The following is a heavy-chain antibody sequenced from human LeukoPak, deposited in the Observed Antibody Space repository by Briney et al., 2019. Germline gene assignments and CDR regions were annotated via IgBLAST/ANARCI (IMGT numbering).Heavy chain of an antibody. CDR3: ARDSPERGYSYGPFYYYYYYMDV. CDR2: INPNSGGT. V-gene: IGHV1-2*02. D-gene: IGHD5-18*01. J-gene: IGHJ6*03. CDR1: GYTFTGYY. Sequence: ASVKVSCKASGYTFTGYYMHWVRQAPGQGLEWMGWINPNSGGTNYAQKFQGRVTMTGDMSTSTVYMELSSLRSEDTAVYYCARDSPERGYSYGPFYYYYYYMDVWGKGTTVTVSS.